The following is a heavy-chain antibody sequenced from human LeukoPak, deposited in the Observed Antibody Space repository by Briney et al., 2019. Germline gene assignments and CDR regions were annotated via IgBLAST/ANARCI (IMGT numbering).Heavy chain of an antibody. CDR3: ARGRYNDYGFDY. CDR2: LYYSGST. V-gene: IGHV4-59*01. J-gene: IGHJ4*02. Sequence: SETLSLTCTVSGGSISSYYWSWIQQPPGKELEWIGYLYYSGSTNYNPSFKSRVTMSVDTSKNQFSLKLNSMTAADTAVYFCARGRYNDYGFDYWGQGTLVTVSS. D-gene: IGHD4-17*01. CDR1: GGSISSYY.